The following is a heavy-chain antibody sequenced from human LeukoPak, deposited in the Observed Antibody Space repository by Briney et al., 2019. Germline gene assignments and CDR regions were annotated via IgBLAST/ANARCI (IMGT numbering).Heavy chain of an antibody. CDR2: IIPIFGTA. Sequence: SVKVSCKASGGTFSSYAISWVRQAPGQGLEWMGGIIPIFGTANYAQKFQGGVTITADESTSTAYMELSSLRSEDTAVYYCARAMVFGIAAAGKGVFDYWGQGTLVTVSS. CDR3: ARAMVFGIAAAGKGVFDY. V-gene: IGHV1-69*13. CDR1: GGTFSSYA. J-gene: IGHJ4*02. D-gene: IGHD6-13*01.